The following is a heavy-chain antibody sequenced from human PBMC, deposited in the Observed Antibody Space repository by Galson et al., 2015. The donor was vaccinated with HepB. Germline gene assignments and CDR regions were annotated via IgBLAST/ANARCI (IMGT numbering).Heavy chain of an antibody. CDR3: AGLGYYYYGMDV. V-gene: IGHV4-34*01. Sequence: ETLSLTCAVYGGSFSGYYWSWIRQPPGKGLEWIGEINHSGSTNYNPSLKSRVTISVDTSRNQFSLKLSSVTAADTAVYYCAGLGYYYYGMDVWGQGTTVTVSS. CDR2: INHSGST. D-gene: IGHD7-27*01. CDR1: GGSFSGYY. J-gene: IGHJ6*02.